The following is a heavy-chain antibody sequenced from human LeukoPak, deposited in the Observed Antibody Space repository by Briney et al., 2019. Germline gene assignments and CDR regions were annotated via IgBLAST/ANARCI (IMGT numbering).Heavy chain of an antibody. CDR2: INHSGST. J-gene: IGHJ6*02. Sequence: SETLSLTCAVYGGSFSGYYWSWIRQPPGKGLEWIGEINHSGSTNYNPSLKSRVTISVDTSKNQFSLKLSSVTAADTAVYYCATGPHGDYRYYYYGMDVWGQGTTVTVS. D-gene: IGHD4-17*01. CDR3: ATGPHGDYRYYYYGMDV. CDR1: GGSFSGYY. V-gene: IGHV4-34*01.